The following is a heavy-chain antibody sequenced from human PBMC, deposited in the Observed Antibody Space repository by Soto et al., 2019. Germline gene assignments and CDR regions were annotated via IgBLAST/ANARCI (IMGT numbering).Heavy chain of an antibody. CDR2: ISHSGIT. CDR3: ARVLRGWFDP. CDR1: GGSITSANW. J-gene: IGHJ5*02. Sequence: SGTVSLNCAVSGGSITSANWWTWVRQPPGGGLEWIGEISHSGITNYKASLKSRVTMSVDKTKNDVSLKLTSVTAADTAVYYCARVLRGWFDPWGQGTPVTVS. V-gene: IGHV4-4*02.